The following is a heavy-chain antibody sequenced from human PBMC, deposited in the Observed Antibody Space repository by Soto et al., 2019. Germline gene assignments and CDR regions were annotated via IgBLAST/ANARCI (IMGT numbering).Heavy chain of an antibody. Sequence: NPSETLSLTCTVSGGSISSYYWSWIRQPPGKGLEWIGYIYYSGSTNYNPSLKSRVTISVDTSKNQFSLKLSSVTAADTAVYYCARLAARATDHAFDIWGQGTMVTVSS. CDR3: ARLAARATDHAFDI. CDR1: GGSISSYY. J-gene: IGHJ3*02. D-gene: IGHD6-6*01. CDR2: IYYSGST. V-gene: IGHV4-59*01.